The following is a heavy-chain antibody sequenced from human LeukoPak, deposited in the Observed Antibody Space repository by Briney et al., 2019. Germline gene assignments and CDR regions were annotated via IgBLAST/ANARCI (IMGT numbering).Heavy chain of an antibody. Sequence: GGSLRLSCAASGFTFSSYAMHWVRQAPGKGLEWVSGISWNSGSIGYADSVKGRFTISRDNAKNSLYLQMNSLRAEDTALYYCAKASRYYYYMDVWGKGTTVTVSS. CDR1: GFTFSSYA. CDR2: ISWNSGSI. CDR3: AKASRYYYYMDV. J-gene: IGHJ6*03. V-gene: IGHV3-9*01.